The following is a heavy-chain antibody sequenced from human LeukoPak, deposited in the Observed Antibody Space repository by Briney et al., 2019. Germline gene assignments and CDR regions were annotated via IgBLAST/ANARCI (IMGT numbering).Heavy chain of an antibody. D-gene: IGHD5-12*01. Sequence: GGSLRLSCAASGLTFSSYGMHWVRQAPGKGLEWVAFIRYDGSNKYYADSVKGRFTISRDNSKNTLYLQMNSLRAEDTAVYYCAKEALSGHEVVDYWGQGTLVTVSS. V-gene: IGHV3-30*02. CDR2: IRYDGSNK. CDR1: GLTFSSYG. CDR3: AKEALSGHEVVDY. J-gene: IGHJ4*02.